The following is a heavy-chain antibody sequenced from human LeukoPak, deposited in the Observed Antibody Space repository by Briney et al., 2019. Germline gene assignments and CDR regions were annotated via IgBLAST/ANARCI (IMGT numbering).Heavy chain of an antibody. Sequence: GGSLRLSCAASGFTFSSYSMNWVRQAPGKGLEWVSSISSSSSYIYYADSVKGRFTISRDNAKNSLYLQMNSLRAEDTAVYYCARDRENGWFGEGLDYWGQGTLVTVSS. D-gene: IGHD3-10*01. CDR3: ARDRENGWFGEGLDY. CDR1: GFTFSSYS. J-gene: IGHJ4*02. CDR2: ISSSSSYI. V-gene: IGHV3-21*01.